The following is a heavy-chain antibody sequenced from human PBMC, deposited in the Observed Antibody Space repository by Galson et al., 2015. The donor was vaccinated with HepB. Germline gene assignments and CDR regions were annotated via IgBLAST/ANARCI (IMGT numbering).Heavy chain of an antibody. CDR2: ICWDDDK. CDR3: AGLCDSSGYYRQFDF. CDR1: GLPLSTSGVG. Sequence: SGLPLSTSGVGVGWIRQPPGKALEWLGLICWDDDKRHRASLKSRLTITKDTSKNQVVHTMTNMDPVDTATYYCAGLCDSSGYYRQFDFWGQGTLVTVSS. D-gene: IGHD3-22*01. V-gene: IGHV2-5*02. J-gene: IGHJ4*02.